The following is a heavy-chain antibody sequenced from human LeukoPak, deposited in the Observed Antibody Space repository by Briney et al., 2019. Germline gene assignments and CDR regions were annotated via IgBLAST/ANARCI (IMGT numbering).Heavy chain of an antibody. V-gene: IGHV1-2*02. J-gene: IGHJ4*02. D-gene: IGHD5-24*01. CDR3: ARGEVEMPTTLVTLGY. CDR2: TNANSGGT. Sequence: ASVKVSCKASLYTLTGYFIHWVGQAPGQGLEWMGWTNANSGGTNYAQKFQGRVSMSRDTSITTAYMELSRLRSDDTAVYYCARGEVEMPTTLVTLGYWGQGTLVTVSS. CDR1: LYTLTGYF.